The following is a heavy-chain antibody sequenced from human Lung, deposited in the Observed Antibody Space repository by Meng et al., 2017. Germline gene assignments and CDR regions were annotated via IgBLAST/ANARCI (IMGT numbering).Heavy chain of an antibody. CDR1: GFTFTTYS. CDR3: ARDKPPNDV. CDR2: MSFDGAKI. V-gene: IGHV3-30*01. Sequence: QGELVECGGCGVQPGGSLRLSGAAAGFTFTTYSMHWVRQAPGKGLEWVSLMSFDGAKIYYSDSVRGRFTISRDNSKNTLYLQMNSLRAEDTAVYYCARDKPPNDVWGRGTLVTVSS. J-gene: IGHJ2*01.